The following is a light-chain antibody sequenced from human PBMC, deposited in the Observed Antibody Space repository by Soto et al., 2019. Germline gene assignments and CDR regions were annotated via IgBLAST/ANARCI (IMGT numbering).Light chain of an antibody. J-gene: IGLJ2*01. CDR2: VGTGGIVG. CDR1: TGYSNYQ. CDR3: GADHGSGSNWV. V-gene: IGLV9-49*03. Sequence: QPVLTQPPSASASLGASVTLTCTLSTGYSNYQVDWYQQRPGKGPRFVMRVGTGGIVGSKGDGIPDRFSVLGSGLNRYLTIKNIQEEDEGDYHCGADHGSGSNWVFGGGTKVTVL.